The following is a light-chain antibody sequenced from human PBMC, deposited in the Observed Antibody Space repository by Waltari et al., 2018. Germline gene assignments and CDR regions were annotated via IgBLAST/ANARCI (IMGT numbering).Light chain of an antibody. CDR2: DVS. V-gene: IGLV2-14*03. Sequence: QSALAQPASVSGSPGQSFTLYCPGTDRDIGAYNYVPWYQQPPGIAPKLLLYDVSYRPSGVSDRFSGSKSGKTASLTISGLQPEDAAEYYCSSYTRRNTVIFGGGTKLTVV. CDR3: SSYTRRNTVI. CDR1: DRDIGAYNY. J-gene: IGLJ2*01.